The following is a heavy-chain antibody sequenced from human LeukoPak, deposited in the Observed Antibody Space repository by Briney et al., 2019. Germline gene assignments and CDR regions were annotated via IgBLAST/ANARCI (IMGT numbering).Heavy chain of an antibody. V-gene: IGHV3-11*04. J-gene: IGHJ4*02. CDR3: ARGTYDFWSGYPDSFDY. Sequence: GGSLRLSCAASGFTFSDYYMSWIRQAPGKGLEWVSYISSSGSTIYYADSVKGRFTIFRDNAKNSLYLQMNSLRAEDTAVYYCARGTYDFWSGYPDSFDYWGQGTLVTVSS. D-gene: IGHD3-3*01. CDR1: GFTFSDYY. CDR2: ISSSGSTI.